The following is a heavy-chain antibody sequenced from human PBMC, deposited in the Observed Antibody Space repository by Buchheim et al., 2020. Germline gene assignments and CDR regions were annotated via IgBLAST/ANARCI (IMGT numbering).Heavy chain of an antibody. CDR1: GGSISSSNW. J-gene: IGHJ5*02. V-gene: IGHV4-4*02. D-gene: IGHD3-10*01. CDR2: IYHSGIT. Sequence: QVQLQESGPGLVKPSGTLSLTCAASGGSISSSNWWSWVRQPPGKGLEWIGEIYHSGITNYNPSLKIRFTISVDKSKNQFSLKLSSVTAADTAVYYCARGVLLWFGEANNWFDPWGQGTL. CDR3: ARGVLLWFGEANNWFDP.